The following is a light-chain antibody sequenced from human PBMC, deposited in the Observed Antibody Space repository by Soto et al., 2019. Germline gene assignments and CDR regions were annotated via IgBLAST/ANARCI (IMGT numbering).Light chain of an antibody. CDR2: KVS. J-gene: IGKJ1*01. V-gene: IGKV1-5*03. CDR1: QSVDTW. Sequence: DIQMTQSPSTLSASVGDRVTITCRASQSVDTWLAWYQQKPGKAPKVLISKVSNVESGVPSRFSGSGYGTEFTITISSLQPDAFAIYYCQQYKRSWTFGQGTKVDIK. CDR3: QQYKRSWT.